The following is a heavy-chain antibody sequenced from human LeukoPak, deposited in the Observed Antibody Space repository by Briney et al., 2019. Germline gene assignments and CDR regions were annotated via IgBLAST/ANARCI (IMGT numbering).Heavy chain of an antibody. J-gene: IGHJ4*02. D-gene: IGHD3-22*01. CDR2: ISGSGGST. CDR3: AKDPTMIVVVIPDY. Sequence: PGGSLRLPCAASGFTFSSYAMSWVRQAPGKGLEWVSGISGSGGSTYYADSVKGRFTISRDNSKNTLYLQMNSLRAEDTAVYYCAKDPTMIVVVIPDYWGQGTLVTVSS. V-gene: IGHV3-23*01. CDR1: GFTFSSYA.